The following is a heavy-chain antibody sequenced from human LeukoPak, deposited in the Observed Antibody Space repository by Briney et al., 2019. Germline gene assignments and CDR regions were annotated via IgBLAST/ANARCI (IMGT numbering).Heavy chain of an antibody. CDR2: IGQDGSEK. CDR1: GLTFSNYW. CDR3: AAFTDPGY. D-gene: IGHD3-3*02. J-gene: IGHJ4*02. V-gene: IGHV3-7*03. Sequence: GGSLRLSCAASGLTFSNYWMTWVRQAPGKGLEWVANIGQDGSEKYYVASVKGRFTISRDNAKNSLYLQMNSLRAEDTARYYCAAFTDPGYWGQGTLVTVSS.